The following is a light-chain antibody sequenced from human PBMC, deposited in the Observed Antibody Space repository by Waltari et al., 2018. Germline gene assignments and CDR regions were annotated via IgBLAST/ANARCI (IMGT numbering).Light chain of an antibody. CDR3: AAWDDSLSGLYV. CDR1: SSNIKNNY. CDR2: RTN. Sequence: QSVLTQPPSASGTPGQRVTISCSGSSSNIKNNYVYWYQQLPGTTPKLLIYRTNPLPAGVPDRFSCSKSGTSASLAISGLRSEDEADYYCAAWDDSLSGLYVFGTGTKVTVL. J-gene: IGLJ1*01. V-gene: IGLV1-47*01.